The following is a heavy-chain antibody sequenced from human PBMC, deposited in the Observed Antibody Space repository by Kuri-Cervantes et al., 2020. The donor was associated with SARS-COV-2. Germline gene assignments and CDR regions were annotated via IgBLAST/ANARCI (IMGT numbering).Heavy chain of an antibody. V-gene: IGHV3-53*04. CDR3: AREIGNYYYYGMDV. CDR2: IYSGGST. CDR1: GFTVSSNY. J-gene: IGHJ6*02. D-gene: IGHD2/OR15-2a*01. Sequence: GESLKISCAASGFTVSSNYMSWVRQAPGKGLEWVSVIYSGGSTYYADSVKGRFTISRHNSKNTVHLQMNSLRAEDTAVYYCAREIGNYYYYGMDVWGQGTTVTVSS.